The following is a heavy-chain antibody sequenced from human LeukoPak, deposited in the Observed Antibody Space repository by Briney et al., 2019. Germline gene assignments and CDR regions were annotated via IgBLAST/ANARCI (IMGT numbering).Heavy chain of an antibody. CDR3: ARGSSSWLSYFDY. V-gene: IGHV3-30*04. CDR1: GFTFSSYA. J-gene: IGHJ4*02. D-gene: IGHD6-13*01. Sequence: QSGGSLRLSCAASGFTFSSYAVHWVRQAPGKGLEWVAVISYDGSDKYYADSVKGRFTISRDNSQNTLYLQMTSLRAEDAAVYYCARGSSSWLSYFDYCGQGTLVTVSS. CDR2: ISYDGSDK.